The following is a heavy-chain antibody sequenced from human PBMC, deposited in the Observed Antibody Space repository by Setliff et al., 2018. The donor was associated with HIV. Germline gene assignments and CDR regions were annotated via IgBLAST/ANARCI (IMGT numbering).Heavy chain of an antibody. D-gene: IGHD2-8*01. V-gene: IGHV4-61*08. CDR1: VASVGTGAYY. CDR2: LYYSGSI. Sequence: SETLSLTCNVSVASVGTGAYYWSWIRQSPGKGLEWLGYLYYSGSIDYNPSLKTRVSISIDMSKNQFSLKMSSVTAADTAVYFCARGLRTSLVFFDSWGQGILVTVSS. J-gene: IGHJ4*02. CDR3: ARGLRTSLVFFDS.